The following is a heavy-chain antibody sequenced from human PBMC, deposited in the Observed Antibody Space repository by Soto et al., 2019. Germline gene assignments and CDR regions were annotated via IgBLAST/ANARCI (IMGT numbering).Heavy chain of an antibody. J-gene: IGHJ6*02. Sequence: QVQLQQWGAGLLKPSETLSLTCAVYGGSFSGYYWSWIRQPPGKGLEWIGEINHRGSTNYNPSLKSRVTISVDTSKTQFSLKLSSVTAADTAVYYCARDIVVVVAAINYYYYDGMDVWGQGTTVTVSS. V-gene: IGHV4-34*01. CDR1: GGSFSGYY. CDR2: INHRGST. CDR3: ARDIVVVVAAINYYYYDGMDV. D-gene: IGHD2-15*01.